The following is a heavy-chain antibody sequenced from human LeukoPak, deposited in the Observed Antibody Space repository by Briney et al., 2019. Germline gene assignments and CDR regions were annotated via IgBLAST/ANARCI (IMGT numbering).Heavy chain of an antibody. CDR2: ISYDGSNK. D-gene: IGHD2-2*01. CDR1: GFTFSRYA. J-gene: IGHJ4*02. Sequence: GGSLRLSCAASGFTFSRYAMHWVRQAPGKGLEWVAVISYDGSNKYYADSVKGRFTISRDNSKNTLYLQMNSLRAEDTAVYYCARDLRYCSSTSCPRGCDYWGQGTLVTVSS. CDR3: ARDLRYCSSTSCPRGCDY. V-gene: IGHV3-30*04.